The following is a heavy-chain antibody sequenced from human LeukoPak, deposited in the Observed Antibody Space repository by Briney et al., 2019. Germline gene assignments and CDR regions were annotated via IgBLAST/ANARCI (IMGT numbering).Heavy chain of an antibody. Sequence: GGSLRLSCAASGFTFDDYAMHWVRQAPGKRLEWVSSFSGSGGSTYYADSVKGRFTISRDNSKNTLYLQMNSLRAEDTAVYYCAKSGAARFDIWGQGTMVTVSS. CDR2: FSGSGGST. CDR1: GFTFDDYA. V-gene: IGHV3-23*01. D-gene: IGHD6-6*01. CDR3: AKSGAARFDI. J-gene: IGHJ3*02.